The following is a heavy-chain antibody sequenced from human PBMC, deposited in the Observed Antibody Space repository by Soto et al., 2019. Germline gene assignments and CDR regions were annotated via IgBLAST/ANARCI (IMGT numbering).Heavy chain of an antibody. D-gene: IGHD2-8*01. V-gene: IGHV3-23*01. CDR3: AKDGIANNGIWEAFDM. Sequence: PGGSLRLSCAASGFTFRSYAMSWVRQAPGKGLEWVSGLVGSGDSIFYAASVRGRFTVSRDNSKNTLFLQINSLRAEDTAVYYCAKDGIANNGIWEAFDMWGQGTKVTVSS. CDR1: GFTFRSYA. J-gene: IGHJ3*02. CDR2: LVGSGDSI.